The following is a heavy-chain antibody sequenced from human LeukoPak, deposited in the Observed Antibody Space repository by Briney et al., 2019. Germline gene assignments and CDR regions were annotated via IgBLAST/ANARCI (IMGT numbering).Heavy chain of an antibody. V-gene: IGHV3-53*05. CDR3: ARAWQQLVHDWFDP. CDR2: IYSGGST. CDR1: GFTVSSNY. J-gene: IGHJ5*02. Sequence: PGGSLRLSCAASGFTVSSNYMSWVRQAPGKGLEWVSVIYSGGSTYYADSVKGRFTISRDNSKNTLYLQMNSLRAEDTAVYYCARAWQQLVHDWFDPWGQGTLVTVSS. D-gene: IGHD6-13*01.